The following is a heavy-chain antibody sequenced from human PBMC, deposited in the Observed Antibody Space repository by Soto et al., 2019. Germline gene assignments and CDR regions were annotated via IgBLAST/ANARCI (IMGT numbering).Heavy chain of an antibody. CDR1: GGTFSSYA. CDR2: IIPIFGTA. CDR3: ARDPKGAEAFDI. J-gene: IGHJ3*02. V-gene: IGHV1-69*12. Sequence: QVQLVQSGAEVKKPGSSVKVSCKASGGTFSSYAISWVRQAPGQGLEWMGGIIPIFGTANYAQKFQGRVPIXAXASTSTAYMELSSLRSEDTAVYYCARDPKGAEAFDIWGQGTMVTVSS.